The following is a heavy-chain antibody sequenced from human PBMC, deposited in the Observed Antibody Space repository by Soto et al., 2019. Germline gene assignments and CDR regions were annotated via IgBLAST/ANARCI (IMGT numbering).Heavy chain of an antibody. V-gene: IGHV4-4*07. D-gene: IGHD4-17*01. CDR1: GGSIRSYY. CDR2: IYTSGST. CDR3: ARDYGDYDGYYFDY. Sequence: SETLSLTCTVSGGSIRSYYWSWIRQPAGKGLEWIGRIYTSGSTNYNPSLKSRVTMSVDTSKNQFSLKLSSVTAADTAVYYCARDYGDYDGYYFDYWGQGTLVTVSS. J-gene: IGHJ4*02.